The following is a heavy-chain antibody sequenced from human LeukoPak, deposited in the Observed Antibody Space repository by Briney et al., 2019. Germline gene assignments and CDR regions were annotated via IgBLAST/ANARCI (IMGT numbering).Heavy chain of an antibody. CDR3: GDAASDY. CDR2: ISSTSDYT. V-gene: IGHV3-21*01. D-gene: IGHD2-15*01. CDR1: GFTFSSYN. Sequence: GGSLRLSCAASGFTFSSYNMNWVRQAPGKGLEWVSSISSTSDYTYYADSVKGRFTISRDNAKNSLFLQMNSLRAEDTAVYYCGDAASDYWGQGTLVTVSS. J-gene: IGHJ4*02.